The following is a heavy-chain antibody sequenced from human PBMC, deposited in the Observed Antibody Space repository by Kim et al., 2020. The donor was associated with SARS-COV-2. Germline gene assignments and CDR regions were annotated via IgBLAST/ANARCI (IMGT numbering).Heavy chain of an antibody. CDR1: GGSISSGDYY. Sequence: SETLSLTCTVSGGSISSGDYYWSWIRQPPGKGLEWIGYIYYSGSTYYNPSLKSRVTISVDTSKNQFSLKLSSVTAADTAVYYCARVQYQLLPFDYWGQGTLVTVSS. J-gene: IGHJ4*02. CDR3: ARVQYQLLPFDY. CDR2: IYYSGST. V-gene: IGHV4-30-4*01. D-gene: IGHD2-2*01.